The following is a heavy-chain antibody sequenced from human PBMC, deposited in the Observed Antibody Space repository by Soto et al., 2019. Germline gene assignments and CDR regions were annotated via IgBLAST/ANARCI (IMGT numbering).Heavy chain of an antibody. Sequence: GGSLRLSCAASGFTFSTYTMHWVRQAPARGLEWVAVISRDGDSKLFADAVRGRFTISRDNSENTLYLQMNSLRAEDTAVYYCARVPYSGSSTDLDYWGQGTLVTVSS. CDR1: GFTFSTYT. D-gene: IGHD1-26*01. CDR2: ISRDGDSK. J-gene: IGHJ4*02. CDR3: ARVPYSGSSTDLDY. V-gene: IGHV3-30-3*01.